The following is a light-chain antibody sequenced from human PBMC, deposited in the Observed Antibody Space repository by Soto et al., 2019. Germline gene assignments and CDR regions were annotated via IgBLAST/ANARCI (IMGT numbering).Light chain of an antibody. J-gene: IGKJ4*01. CDR1: QSVSRNF. CDR3: QQYGSSPFT. Sequence: ENLLTQSPGTLSLSPGERVTLSCRASQSVSRNFLAWYQQKPGQAPRLLIHGASSRVNGIPDRFTGGGFGTDFTLIISRLEPEDFAVYYCQQYGSSPFTFGGGTRVSIK. CDR2: GAS. V-gene: IGKV3-20*01.